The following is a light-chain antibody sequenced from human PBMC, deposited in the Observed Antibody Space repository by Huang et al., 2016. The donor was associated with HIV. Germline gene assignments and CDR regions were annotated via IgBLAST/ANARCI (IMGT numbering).Light chain of an antibody. V-gene: IGKV3-15*01. CDR1: QSGFKN. J-gene: IGKJ1*01. CDR2: GSS. Sequence: TRALSPGESPTLHGRVWQSGFKNLAWEQQNPGQAPKLLIYGSSTRAAGIPARFSGSGSGTDFTLTISSLQSEDFAVYYCQQYNTSPRTFGQGTKVEV. CDR3: QQYNTSPRT.